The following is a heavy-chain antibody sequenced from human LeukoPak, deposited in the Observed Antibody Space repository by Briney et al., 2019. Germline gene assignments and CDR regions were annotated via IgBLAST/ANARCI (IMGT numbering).Heavy chain of an antibody. CDR1: GGSISSYY. Sequence: SETLSLTCTVSGGSISSYYWSWIRQPPGKGLEWIGYIYYSGSTYFDPSLKSRVTISVDTSKNQFSLKLSSVTAADTAVYYCARDSGGGYNKVDYWGQGTLVTVSS. CDR2: IYYSGST. D-gene: IGHD5-24*01. J-gene: IGHJ4*02. CDR3: ARDSGGGYNKVDY. V-gene: IGHV4-59*12.